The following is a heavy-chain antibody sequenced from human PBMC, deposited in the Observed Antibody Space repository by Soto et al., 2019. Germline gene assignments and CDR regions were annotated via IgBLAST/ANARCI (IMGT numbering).Heavy chain of an antibody. CDR1: GFTFSSCW. V-gene: IGHV3-74*01. CDR2: VNSDESST. D-gene: IGHD2-21*02. J-gene: IGHJ4*02. CDR3: VCFECGRTAVVTAMEANGY. Sequence: PGGSLRLSCAASGFTFSSCWMHWVRQGPGKGLVWVSRVNSDESSTSYADSVKGRFTISRDNAKNTLYLQMSSLRVEDTALYYCVCFECGRTAVVTAMEANGYWGQGTLVTVSS.